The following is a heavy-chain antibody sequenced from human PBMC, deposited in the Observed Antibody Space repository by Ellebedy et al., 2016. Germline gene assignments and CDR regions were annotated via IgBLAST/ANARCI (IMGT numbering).Heavy chain of an antibody. J-gene: IGHJ4*02. CDR3: ARDGGESTVNYFNRYYFEY. CDR2: IFYSGST. Sequence: SETLSLXXTVSGGSVSRGIYYWSWIRQPPGRQLEWIGDIFYSGSTNYNPSLKSRVSIAVDTSKNQFSLRLSSVTAADTAVYYCARDGGESTVNYFNRYYFEYWGQGTLVTVSS. V-gene: IGHV4-61*01. D-gene: IGHD3-16*01. CDR1: GGSVSRGIYY.